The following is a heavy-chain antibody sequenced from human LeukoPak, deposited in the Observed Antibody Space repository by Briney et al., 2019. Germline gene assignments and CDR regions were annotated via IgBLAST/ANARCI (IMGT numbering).Heavy chain of an antibody. CDR2: ISSSSSYI. CDR3: AREVLLWFGEPHFDY. CDR1: GFTFSSYG. Sequence: GGSLRLSCAASGFTFSSYGMSWVRQAPGKGLEWVSSISSSSSYIYYADSVKGRFTISRDNAKNSLYLQMNSLRAEDTAVYYCAREVLLWFGEPHFDYWGQGTLVTVSS. V-gene: IGHV3-21*01. J-gene: IGHJ4*02. D-gene: IGHD3-10*01.